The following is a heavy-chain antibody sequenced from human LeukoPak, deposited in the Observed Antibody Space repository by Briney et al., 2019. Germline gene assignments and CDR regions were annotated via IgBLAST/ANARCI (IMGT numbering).Heavy chain of an antibody. Sequence: SETLSLTCTVSGASISSYYWSWIRQPPGKGLEWIGYIHYTGTTNYNPSLKSRVTISVDKSKNQFSLKLSSVTAADTAVYYCARVWFGDLGSYFDYWGQGTLVTVSS. CDR1: GASISSYY. D-gene: IGHD3-10*01. V-gene: IGHV4-59*12. J-gene: IGHJ4*02. CDR2: IHYTGTT. CDR3: ARVWFGDLGSYFDY.